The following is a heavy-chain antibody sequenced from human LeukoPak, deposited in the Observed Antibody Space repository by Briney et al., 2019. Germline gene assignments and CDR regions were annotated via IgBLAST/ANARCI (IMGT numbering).Heavy chain of an antibody. CDR1: GFTFSSYW. V-gene: IGHV3-7*01. D-gene: IGHD3-3*01. Sequence: GGSLRLSCAASGFTFSSYWMSWVRQAPGKGLERVANIKQDGSEKYYVDSVKGRFTISRDNAKNSLYLQMNSLRAEDTAVYYCARDRNTDFWSGYYTNYFDYWGQGTLVTVSS. J-gene: IGHJ4*02. CDR2: IKQDGSEK. CDR3: ARDRNTDFWSGYYTNYFDY.